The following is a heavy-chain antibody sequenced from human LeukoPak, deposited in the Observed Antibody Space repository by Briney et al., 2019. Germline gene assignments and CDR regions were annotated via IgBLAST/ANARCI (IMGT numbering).Heavy chain of an antibody. CDR2: IYYSGST. CDR3: ARSPGVARRVIDY. J-gene: IGHJ4*02. D-gene: IGHD1-14*01. CDR1: GGSISSSSYY. V-gene: IGHV4-39*01. Sequence: SETLSLTCTVSGGSISSSSYYWGWNREPPGKGLEWIGSIYYSGSTYYNPSLKSRVTISVDTSKNQFSLKLSSVTAADTAVYYCARSPGVARRVIDYCGQGTLVTVSS.